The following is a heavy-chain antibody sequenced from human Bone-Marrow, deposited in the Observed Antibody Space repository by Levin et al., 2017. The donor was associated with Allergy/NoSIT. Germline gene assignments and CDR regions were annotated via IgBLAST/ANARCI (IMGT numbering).Heavy chain of an antibody. V-gene: IGHV7-4-1*02. D-gene: IGHD3-16*01. CDR2: ININTGNP. J-gene: IGHJ6*03. CDR3: AREGGMPILSYYHYYMDV. CDR1: GYPFTSYP. Sequence: ASVKVSCKTSGYPFTSYPINWVRQAPGEGLEWMGSININTGNPTYAPGFTGRFVFSFDTSVTTAYLQISSLKADDTAIYYCAREGGMPILSYYHYYMDVWGKGTTVTVSS.